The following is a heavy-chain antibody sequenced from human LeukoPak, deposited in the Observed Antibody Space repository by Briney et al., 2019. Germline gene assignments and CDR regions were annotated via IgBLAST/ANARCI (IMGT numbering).Heavy chain of an antibody. Sequence: RSGGSLRLSCVVSGLRFRNYGMHWVRQAPGKGLEWVAVIYYDGSNQYYVDSVKGRFTVSRDNAKNTLYLQMNSLRAEDTAVYYCAKGGMNWFDPWGQGTLVTVSS. CDR2: IYYDGSNQ. J-gene: IGHJ5*02. V-gene: IGHV3-33*06. CDR3: AKGGMNWFDP. CDR1: GLRFRNYG.